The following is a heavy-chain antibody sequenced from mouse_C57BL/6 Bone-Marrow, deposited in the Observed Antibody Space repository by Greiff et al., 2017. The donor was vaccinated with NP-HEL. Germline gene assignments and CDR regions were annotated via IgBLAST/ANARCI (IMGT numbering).Heavy chain of an antibody. D-gene: IGHD1-1*01. J-gene: IGHJ2*01. CDR2: ISSGGSYT. V-gene: IGHV5-6*01. CDR3: ATGYYGSSYGYFDY. CDR1: GFTFSSYG. Sequence: EVQVVESGGDLVKPGGSLKLSCAASGFTFSSYGMSWVRQTPDKRLEWVATISSGGSYTYYPDSVKGRFTISRDNAKNTLYLQMSSLKSEDTAMYYCATGYYGSSYGYFDYWGQGTTLTVSS.